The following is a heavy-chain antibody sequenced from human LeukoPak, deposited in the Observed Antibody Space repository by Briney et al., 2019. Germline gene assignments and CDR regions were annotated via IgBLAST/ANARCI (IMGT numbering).Heavy chain of an antibody. J-gene: IGHJ6*02. CDR2: ISYDGSNK. D-gene: IGHD6-13*01. CDR3: AKGLGSWYGGGHYYGMDV. V-gene: IGHV3-30*18. Sequence: GGSLRLSCAASGFTFSSYGMHWVRQAPGKGLEWVAVISYDGSNKYYADSVKGRFTISRDNSKNTLYLQMNSPRAEDTAVYYCAKGLGSWYGGGHYYGMDVWGQGTTVTVSS. CDR1: GFTFSSYG.